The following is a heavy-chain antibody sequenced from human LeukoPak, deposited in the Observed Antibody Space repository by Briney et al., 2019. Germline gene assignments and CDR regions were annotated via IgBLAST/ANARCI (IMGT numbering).Heavy chain of an antibody. V-gene: IGHV1-69*13. D-gene: IGHD3-22*01. CDR1: GGTFSSYA. CDR3: ARDSEYYDSSGPPEGVMYYFDY. J-gene: IGHJ4*02. Sequence: SVKVSCKASGGTFSSYAISWVRQAPGQGLEWMGRIIPIFGTANYAQKFQGRVTITADESTSTAYVELSSLRSEDTAVYYCARDSEYYDSSGPPEGVMYYFDYWGQGTLVTVSS. CDR2: IIPIFGTA.